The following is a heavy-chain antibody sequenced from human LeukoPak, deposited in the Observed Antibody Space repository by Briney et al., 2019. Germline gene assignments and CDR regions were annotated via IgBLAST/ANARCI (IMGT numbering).Heavy chain of an antibody. D-gene: IGHD1-26*01. CDR2: IRYDGSTK. V-gene: IGHV3-30*02. CDR1: GFTFSNYG. CDR3: ATSWELLLFDY. J-gene: IGHJ4*02. Sequence: GGSLRLSCAASGFTFSNYGMDWVRQAPGKGLEWLAFIRYDGSTKYYADSVKGRFSISRDNSKNTLYLQMNSLRAEDTAVYYCATSWELLLFDYWGQGTLVTVSS.